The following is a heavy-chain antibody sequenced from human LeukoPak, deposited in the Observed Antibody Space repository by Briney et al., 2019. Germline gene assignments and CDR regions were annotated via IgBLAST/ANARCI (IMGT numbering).Heavy chain of an antibody. CDR1: GFTFSNYK. J-gene: IGHJ4*02. CDR3: AIDPGTVDTPMVPVWDY. V-gene: IGHV3-21*01. Sequence: GESLRLSCAASGFTFSNYKMNWVRQAPGRGLEWVSSISSTSTYIYYTDSVKGRFNISRDNAKNSLYMQMNSLRAEDTAVYYCAIDPGTVDTPMVPVWDYWGQGTVVTVSS. CDR2: ISSTSTYI. D-gene: IGHD5-18*01.